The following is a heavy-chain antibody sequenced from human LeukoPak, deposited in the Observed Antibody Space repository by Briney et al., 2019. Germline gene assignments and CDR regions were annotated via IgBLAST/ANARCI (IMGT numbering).Heavy chain of an antibody. J-gene: IGHJ4*02. Sequence: PSETLSLTCAVSGGSISSGGYSWSWIRQPPGKGLEWIGYIYHSGSTNYNPSLKSRVTISVDTSKNQFSLKLSSVTAADTAVYYCARHVSSSGDYFDYWGQGTLVTVSS. CDR3: ARHVSSSGDYFDY. V-gene: IGHV4-30-2*01. CDR1: GGSISSGGYS. CDR2: IYHSGST. D-gene: IGHD6-19*01.